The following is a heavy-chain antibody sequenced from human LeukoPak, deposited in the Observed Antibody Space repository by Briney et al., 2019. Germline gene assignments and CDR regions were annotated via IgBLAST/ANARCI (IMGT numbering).Heavy chain of an antibody. CDR3: ARERYGDYVFDY. J-gene: IGHJ4*02. Sequence: GGSLRLSCAASGFTFGSYAMHWVRQAPGKGLEWVAVISYDGSNKYYADSVKGRFTISRDNSKNTLYLQMNSLRAEDTAVYYCARERYGDYVFDYWGQGTLVSVSS. V-gene: IGHV3-30*04. CDR2: ISYDGSNK. CDR1: GFTFGSYA. D-gene: IGHD4-17*01.